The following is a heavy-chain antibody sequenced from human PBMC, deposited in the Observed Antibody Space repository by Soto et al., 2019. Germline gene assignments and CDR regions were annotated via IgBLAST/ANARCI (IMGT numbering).Heavy chain of an antibody. Sequence: SETLSLTCAVYGGSFGGYYWSWIRQPPGKGLEWIGEINHSGSTNYNPSLKSRVTISVDMSKNQFSLKLSSVTAADTAVYYCARGHIVVVPAATHYYYYGMDVWGQGTTVT. J-gene: IGHJ6*02. CDR1: GGSFGGYY. D-gene: IGHD2-2*01. CDR2: INHSGST. CDR3: ARGHIVVVPAATHYYYYGMDV. V-gene: IGHV4-34*01.